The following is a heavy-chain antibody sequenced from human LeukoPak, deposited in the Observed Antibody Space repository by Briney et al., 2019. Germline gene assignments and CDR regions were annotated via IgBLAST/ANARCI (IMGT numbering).Heavy chain of an antibody. CDR1: GGSFSGYY. V-gene: IGHV4-34*01. Sequence: SETLSLTCAVYGGSFSGYYWSWIRQPPGKGLEWIGEINHSGSTNYNPSLKSRVTISVDTSKNQFSLKLSSVTAADTAVYYCARISRDGYNLDDAFDIWGQGTMVTVSS. D-gene: IGHD5-24*01. CDR2: INHSGST. J-gene: IGHJ3*02. CDR3: ARISRDGYNLDDAFDI.